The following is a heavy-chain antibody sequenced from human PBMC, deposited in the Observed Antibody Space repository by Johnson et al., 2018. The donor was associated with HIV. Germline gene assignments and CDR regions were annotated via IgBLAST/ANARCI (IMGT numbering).Heavy chain of an antibody. J-gene: IGHJ3*02. V-gene: IGHV3-11*01. Sequence: QVQLVESGGGVVQPGRSLRLSCAASGFTFSDYYMSWIRQAPGKGLEWVSYISSSGTTFYAASVKGRFTISRDNSKNTLYLQMNSLRAEDTAVYYCTRESTEAFDIWGQGTMVTVSS. CDR2: ISSSGTT. CDR1: GFTFSDYY. CDR3: TRESTEAFDI. D-gene: IGHD1-14*01.